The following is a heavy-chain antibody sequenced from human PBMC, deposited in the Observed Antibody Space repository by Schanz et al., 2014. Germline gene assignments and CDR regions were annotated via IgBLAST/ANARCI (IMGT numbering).Heavy chain of an antibody. D-gene: IGHD4-17*01. J-gene: IGHJ6*03. CDR3: ARDGDRFYRNYYMDV. CDR1: GFIFSSYG. V-gene: IGHV3-48*01. Sequence: VQLVESGGGVVQPGRSLRLSCAASGFIFSSYGLHWVRQAPGKGLEWLSYIDGKSTTVYYADSVKGRFTVSRDNARNSLYLHMITLGAEDTAVYYCARDGDRFYRNYYMDVWGKGTTVTVSS. CDR2: IDGKSTTV.